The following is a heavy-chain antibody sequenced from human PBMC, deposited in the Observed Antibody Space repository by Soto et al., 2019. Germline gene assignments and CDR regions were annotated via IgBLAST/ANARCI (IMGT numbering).Heavy chain of an antibody. CDR3: TRGPRSTSTGTGAF. CDR2: INDDGIST. V-gene: IGHV3-74*01. D-gene: IGHD1-1*01. Sequence: TGGSLRLSCAASGFTFSMYWIHWGRQVPGKGPEWVSRINDDGISTNYADSVKGRFTISRDNAKNTLYLQMNALRVEDTAVYYCTRGPRSTSTGTGAFWGQGTLVTVSS. J-gene: IGHJ4*02. CDR1: GFTFSMYW.